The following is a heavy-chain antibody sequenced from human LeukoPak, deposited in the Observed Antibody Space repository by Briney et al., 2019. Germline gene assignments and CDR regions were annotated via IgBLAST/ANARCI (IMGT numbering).Heavy chain of an antibody. CDR1: RRTARNWG. V-gene: IGHV3-30*18. Sequence: PGGSLRLSCAASRRTARNWGIEWVPGAPGTGLEWVAVISYDGSIENYQDSVKGRFTISRDNSKNTVYLQLNSLRVEDTAVYYCAKEKSSGYADSWGQGTLVTVSS. D-gene: IGHD3-22*01. J-gene: IGHJ4*02. CDR2: ISYDGSIE. CDR3: AKEKSSGYADS.